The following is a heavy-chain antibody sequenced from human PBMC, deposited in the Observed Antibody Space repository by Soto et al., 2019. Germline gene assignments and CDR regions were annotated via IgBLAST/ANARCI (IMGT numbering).Heavy chain of an antibody. CDR2: ISTYNGNT. Sequence: ASVKVSFKASGYTFTSYGISWLRQAPGQGLERLGWISTYNGNTNYAQKLQGRVTMTTDTSTSTAYMELRSLRSDDTAVYYCARGRYDFWSGYYRVAAFDIWGQGTMVTVSS. D-gene: IGHD3-3*01. V-gene: IGHV1-18*04. CDR1: GYTFTSYG. J-gene: IGHJ3*02. CDR3: ARGRYDFWSGYYRVAAFDI.